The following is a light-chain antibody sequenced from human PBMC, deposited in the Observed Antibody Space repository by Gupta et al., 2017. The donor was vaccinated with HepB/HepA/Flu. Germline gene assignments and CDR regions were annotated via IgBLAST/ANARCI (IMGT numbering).Light chain of an antibody. V-gene: IGLV1-51*01. Sequence: SVLPQPPSVSAAPGPRVTISCSGSSSNIGNNYVSWYQKFPGRAPKLRIYDNSRRPSGISDRFSGSKYGTSATLGITGLQTGDEADYYCGTWDGSLSAVVFGGGTELTVL. CDR2: DNS. J-gene: IGLJ2*01. CDR1: SSNIGNNY. CDR3: GTWDGSLSAVV.